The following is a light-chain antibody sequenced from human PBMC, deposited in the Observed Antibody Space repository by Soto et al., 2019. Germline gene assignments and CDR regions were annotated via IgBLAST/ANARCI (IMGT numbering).Light chain of an antibody. Sequence: SYELTQPVSVSVAPGQTARITCGGENIGDKNVHWYQQMPGQAPVLVIYRDSNRPSGIPARFSGSNSGKTATLTIDTAQAGDEADYYCHVWDSRAAFFGGGTKLTVL. V-gene: IGLV3-9*01. CDR1: NIGDKN. CDR3: HVWDSRAAF. J-gene: IGLJ2*01. CDR2: RDS.